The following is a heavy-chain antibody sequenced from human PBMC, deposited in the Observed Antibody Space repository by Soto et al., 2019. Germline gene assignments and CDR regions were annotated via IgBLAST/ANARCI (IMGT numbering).Heavy chain of an antibody. Sequence: PSETLSLTSTVSGFSISSYYWSWIRQPPGKGLEWIGYIYYSGSTNYNPSLKSRVTISVDTSKNQFSLKLSSVTAADTAVYYCARVNAPLIAAAGPYFDYWGQGTLVTVSS. J-gene: IGHJ4*02. CDR2: IYYSGST. V-gene: IGHV4-59*01. CDR1: GFSISSYY. CDR3: ARVNAPLIAAAGPYFDY. D-gene: IGHD6-13*01.